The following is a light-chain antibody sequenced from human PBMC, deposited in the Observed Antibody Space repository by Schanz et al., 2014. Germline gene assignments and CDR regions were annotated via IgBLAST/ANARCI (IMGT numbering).Light chain of an antibody. CDR3: QQRSNWPGT. CDR2: DAS. J-gene: IGKJ1*01. CDR1: QSVSSY. Sequence: EIVLTQSPATLSLSPGERATLSCRASQSVSSYSAWYQQKPGQAPRLLIYDASNRATGIPARFGGSGSGTDFTLTISSLEPEDFAVYYCQQRSNWPGTFGQGTKVEIK. V-gene: IGKV3-11*01.